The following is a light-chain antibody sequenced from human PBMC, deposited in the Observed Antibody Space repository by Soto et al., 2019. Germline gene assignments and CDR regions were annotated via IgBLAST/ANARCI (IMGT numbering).Light chain of an antibody. J-gene: IGLJ1*01. V-gene: IGLV1-44*01. Sequence: SVLTQPPSASGTPGQRVTFSCSGSSSNIGINTVNWYQQLPGTAPQLLISDNHRRPSGVPDRFSGSKSGTSASLAISGLQSEDEATYFCAAWDVSLKGFVFGTGTKVTVL. CDR2: DNH. CDR3: AAWDVSLKGFV. CDR1: SSNIGINT.